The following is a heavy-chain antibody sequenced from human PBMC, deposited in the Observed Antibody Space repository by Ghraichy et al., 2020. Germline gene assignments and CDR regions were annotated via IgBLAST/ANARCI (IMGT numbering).Heavy chain of an antibody. D-gene: IGHD6-6*01. V-gene: IGHV1-69*13. CDR1: GGTFSSYA. Sequence: SVKVSCKASGGTFSSYAISWVRQAPGQGLEWMGGIIPIFGTANYAQKFQGRVTITADESTSTAYMELSSLRSEDTAVYYCARATEYSSSWYYYYYGMDVWGQGTTVTVSS. CDR3: ARATEYSSSWYYYYYGMDV. J-gene: IGHJ6*02. CDR2: IIPIFGTA.